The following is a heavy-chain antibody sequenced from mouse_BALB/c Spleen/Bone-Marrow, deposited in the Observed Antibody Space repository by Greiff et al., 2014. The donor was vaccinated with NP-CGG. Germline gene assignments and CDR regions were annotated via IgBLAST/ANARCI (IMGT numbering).Heavy chain of an antibody. V-gene: IGHV2-6-4*01. CDR2: IWGGGST. J-gene: IGHJ4*01. Sequence: VKLVESGPGLVAPSQSLSITCTVSGFSLPRYSVHWIRQPPGKGLEWLGMIWGGGSTDYNSALRSRLSIINDNSKSQVFLKMSSLQTDDTAMYYCARRELHAMDYWGQGTSVTVSS. CDR3: ARRELHAMDY. CDR1: GFSLPRYS.